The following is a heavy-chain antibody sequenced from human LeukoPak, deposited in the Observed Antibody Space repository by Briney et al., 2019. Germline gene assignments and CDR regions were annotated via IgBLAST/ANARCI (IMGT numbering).Heavy chain of an antibody. J-gene: IGHJ4*02. V-gene: IGHV1-3*03. Sequence: GASVKVSCKASGYTFTSYAMHWVRQAPGQRLEWMGWINAGNGNTKYSQEFQGRVTITRDTSASTAYMELSSLRSEDMAVYYCARGYAELYYDSSGYYSYSPHFDYWGQGTLVTVSS. D-gene: IGHD3-22*01. CDR1: GYTFTSYA. CDR3: ARGYAELYYDSSGYYSYSPHFDY. CDR2: INAGNGNT.